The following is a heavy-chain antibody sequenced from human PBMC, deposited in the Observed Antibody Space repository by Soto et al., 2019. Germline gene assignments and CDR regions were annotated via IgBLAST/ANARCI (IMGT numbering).Heavy chain of an antibody. J-gene: IGHJ4*02. V-gene: IGHV3-30-3*01. D-gene: IGHD4-17*01. Sequence: QVQLVESGGGVVQPGRSLRLSCAASGFTFSSYAMHWVRQAPGKGLEWVAVISYDGSNKYYADSVKGRFTISRDNSKNTLYPQMNSLRAEDTAVYYCARDLGYGETDIDYWGQGTLVTVSS. CDR1: GFTFSSYA. CDR3: ARDLGYGETDIDY. CDR2: ISYDGSNK.